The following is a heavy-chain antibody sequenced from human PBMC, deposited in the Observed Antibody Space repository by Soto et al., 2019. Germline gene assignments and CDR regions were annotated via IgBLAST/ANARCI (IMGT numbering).Heavy chain of an antibody. CDR3: ARDLADNDYLDY. V-gene: IGHV1-2*02. J-gene: IGHJ4*02. CDR2: INPKSGGT. CDR1: GYTFTGYY. Sequence: ASVKVSCKASGYTFTGYYMHWVRQAPGQGLEWMGWINPKSGGTSYAQRFQGRVTMTRDTSTSTVYMELRRLKSDDTAVYYCARDLADNDYLDYWRQGTLVTVSS. D-gene: IGHD2-8*01.